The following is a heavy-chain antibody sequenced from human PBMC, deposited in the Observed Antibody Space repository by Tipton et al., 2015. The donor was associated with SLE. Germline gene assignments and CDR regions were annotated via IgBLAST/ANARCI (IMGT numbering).Heavy chain of an antibody. CDR3: ARVIAAAGHAFDI. Sequence: TLSLTCTVSGGSISSGGYYWSWIRQHPGKGLEWIGYIYYSGSTYYNPSLKSRVTISVDTSKNQFSLKLSSVTAADTAVYYCARVIAAAGHAFDIWGQGKMVTVSS. V-gene: IGHV4-31*03. D-gene: IGHD6-13*01. CDR1: GGSISSGGYY. CDR2: IYYSGST. J-gene: IGHJ3*02.